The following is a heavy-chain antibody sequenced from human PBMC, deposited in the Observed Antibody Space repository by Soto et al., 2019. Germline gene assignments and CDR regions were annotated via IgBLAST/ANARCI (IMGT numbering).Heavy chain of an antibody. J-gene: IGHJ5*02. V-gene: IGHV3-30-3*01. CDR1: GFTFSSYA. CDR3: ATLTDKTYVDTAIVPPEGP. D-gene: IGHD5-18*01. CDR2: ISYDGSNK. Sequence: GGSLRLSCAASGFTFSSYAMHWVRQAPGKGLEWVAVISYDGSNKYYADSVKGRFTISRDNSKNTLYLQMNSLRAEDTAVYYCATLTDKTYVDTAIVPPEGPWGQGTLVTVSS.